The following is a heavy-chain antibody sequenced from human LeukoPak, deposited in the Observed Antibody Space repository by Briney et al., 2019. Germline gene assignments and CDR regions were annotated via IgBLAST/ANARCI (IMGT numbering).Heavy chain of an antibody. CDR2: INPNSGGT. V-gene: IGHV1-2*02. D-gene: IGHD6-25*01. J-gene: IGHJ6*03. CDR3: ARVPRRRGYPYYYYYYYMDV. CDR1: GYTFTGYY. Sequence: ASVKVSCKASGYTFTGYYMHWVRQAPGRGLEWMGWINPNSGGTNYAQKLQGRVTMTTDTSTSTAYMELRSLRSDDTAVYYCARVPRRRGYPYYYYYYYMDVWGKGTTVTISS.